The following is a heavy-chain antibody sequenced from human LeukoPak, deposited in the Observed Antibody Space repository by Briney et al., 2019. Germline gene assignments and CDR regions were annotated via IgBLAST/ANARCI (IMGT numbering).Heavy chain of an antibody. CDR1: GLIVTSNY. D-gene: IGHD7-27*01. V-gene: IGHV3-53*01. CDR3: AKVLNWGWMSAFDY. J-gene: IGHJ4*02. Sequence: GGSLRLSCAASGLIVTSNYMSWVRQAPGKGLEWVSVIYTGGRTYYADSVKGRFTISRDNSKNTLYLQMNSLRAEDTAVYYCAKVLNWGWMSAFDYWGQGTLVTVSS. CDR2: IYTGGRT.